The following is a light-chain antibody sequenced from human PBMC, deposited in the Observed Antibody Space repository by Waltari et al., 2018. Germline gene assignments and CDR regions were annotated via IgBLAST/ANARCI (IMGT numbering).Light chain of an antibody. J-gene: IGLJ3*02. Sequence: QSALTQPASVSGSPGQSITISCTGTRSDVGESNFVSWYQQHPGRAPKLIIYDVSQRPAGVSSRFSGSKSGNTASLTISGLQTEDEAEYYCSSYTSTSTLLFGGGTKVTVL. CDR1: RSDVGESNF. CDR3: SSYTSTSTLL. CDR2: DVS. V-gene: IGLV2-14*01.